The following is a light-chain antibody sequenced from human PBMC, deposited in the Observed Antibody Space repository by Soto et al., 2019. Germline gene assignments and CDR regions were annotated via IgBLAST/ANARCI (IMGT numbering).Light chain of an antibody. CDR1: SSSIGAGYD. Sequence: QSVLTQPPSVSGAPGQRVTISCSGTSSSIGAGYDVHWYHQLPGTAPKLVVSGNSNRPSGVPDRLSASKSGTSASLAITGLRSEDEADYYCAVWDARLSVYVFGTGTKATVL. J-gene: IGLJ1*01. CDR2: GNS. V-gene: IGLV1-40*01. CDR3: AVWDARLSVYV.